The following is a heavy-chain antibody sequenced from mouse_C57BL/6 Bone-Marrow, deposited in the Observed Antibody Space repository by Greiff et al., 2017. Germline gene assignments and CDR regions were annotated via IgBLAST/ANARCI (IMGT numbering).Heavy chain of an antibody. D-gene: IGHD1-1*01. CDR2: IDPEDGET. CDR1: GFNIKDYY. J-gene: IGHJ2*01. Sequence: EVQLQQSGAELVKPGASVKLSCTASGFNIKDYYIHWVKQRTEQGLEWIGRIDPEDGETKSDPKFQDKATMTADTSSTKAYLHLISLTSEDTAVYYCTRSLIYYGTNYWGQGTTLTVSS. V-gene: IGHV14-2*01. CDR3: TRSLIYYGTNY.